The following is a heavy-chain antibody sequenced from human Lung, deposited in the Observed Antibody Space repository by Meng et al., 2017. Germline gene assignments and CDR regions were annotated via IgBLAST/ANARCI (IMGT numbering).Heavy chain of an antibody. V-gene: IGHV1-18*01. J-gene: IGHJ2*01. CDR1: GYTFIRYG. D-gene: IGHD4-17*01. CDR3: AVMGLYGDYDNWYFDL. CDR2: ISTYNGNT. Sequence: QVQLVQAGAEEKKPGASGKGAGKAAGYTFIRYGISWVRQAPGQGLEWMGWISTYNGNTNYAQKFQGRVTMTTDTSTSTAYMELRSLRSDDTAVYYCAVMGLYGDYDNWYFDLWGRGTLVTVSS.